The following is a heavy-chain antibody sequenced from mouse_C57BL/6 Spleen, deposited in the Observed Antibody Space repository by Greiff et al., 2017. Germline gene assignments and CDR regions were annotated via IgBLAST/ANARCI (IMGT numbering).Heavy chain of an antibody. D-gene: IGHD1-1*01. V-gene: IGHV1-55*01. Sequence: VQLQQPGAELVKPGASVKMSCKASGYTFTSYWITWVKQRPGQGLEWIGDIYPGSGSTNYNETFKSKATLTVDTSSSTAYMQLSSLTSEDAAVYYCARGDYYGSSFDYWGQGTTLTVSS. J-gene: IGHJ2*01. CDR2: IYPGSGST. CDR3: ARGDYYGSSFDY. CDR1: GYTFTSYW.